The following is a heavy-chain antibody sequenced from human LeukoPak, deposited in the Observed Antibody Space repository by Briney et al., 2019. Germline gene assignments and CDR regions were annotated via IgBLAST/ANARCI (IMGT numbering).Heavy chain of an antibody. D-gene: IGHD3-22*01. CDR1: GFTVSNNY. J-gene: IGHJ4*01. V-gene: IGHV3-23*01. CDR3: ALPGRNSRGYYY. CDR2: ISGSGGST. Sequence: GGSLRLSCTASGFTVSNNYMTWVRQAPGKGLEWVSAISGSGGSTYYADSVKGRFTISRDNSKNTLYLQMNSLRAEDTAVYYCALPGRNSRGYYYWGQGTL.